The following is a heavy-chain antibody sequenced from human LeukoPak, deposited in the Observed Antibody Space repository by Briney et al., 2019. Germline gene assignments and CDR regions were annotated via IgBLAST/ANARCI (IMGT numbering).Heavy chain of an antibody. J-gene: IGHJ2*01. V-gene: IGHV1-69-2*01. CDR1: GYTFTDYY. CDR2: VDSEDGET. D-gene: IGHD5-12*01. CDR3: AADWARNGYEVWYFDL. Sequence: GASVKISCRICGYTFTDYYIHWVGQAPGTGLEWVGLVDSEDGETKYAEKFQGRSTMTADTSTLAVYLELYSLKSEDTAIVYRAADWARNGYEVWYFDLWGRGTLVTVSS.